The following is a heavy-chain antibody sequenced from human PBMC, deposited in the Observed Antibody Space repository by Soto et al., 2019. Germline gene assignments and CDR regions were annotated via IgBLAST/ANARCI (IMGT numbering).Heavy chain of an antibody. CDR3: ARGLGIAVVATHAFDI. J-gene: IGHJ3*02. CDR2: INHSGST. V-gene: IGHV4-34*01. D-gene: IGHD6-19*01. CDR1: GGSFSGYY. Sequence: QVQLQQWGAGLLKPSETLSLTCAVYGGSFSGYYWSWIRQPPGKGLEWIGEINHSGSTNYNPSLKSRVTISVDTSKNQFSRKLSSVTAADTAVYYCARGLGIAVVATHAFDIWGQGTMVTVSS.